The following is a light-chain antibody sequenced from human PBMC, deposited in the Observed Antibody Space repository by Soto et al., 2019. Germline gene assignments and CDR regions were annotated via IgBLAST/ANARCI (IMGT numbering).Light chain of an antibody. CDR3: QSYDSSNVV. V-gene: IGLV6-57*03. J-gene: IGLJ2*01. Sequence: NFMLTQPHSVSESPGQTVTISCTRSSGSIASNYVQCYQQRPGSAPTTVIYEDNQRPSGVPDRFSGSIDSSSNSASLTIPGLKTEDEADYSCQSYDSSNVVFGGGTKLTVL. CDR1: SGSIASNY. CDR2: EDN.